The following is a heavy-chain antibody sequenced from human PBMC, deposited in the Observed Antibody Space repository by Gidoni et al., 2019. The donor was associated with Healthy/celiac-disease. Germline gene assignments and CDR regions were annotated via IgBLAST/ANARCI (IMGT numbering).Heavy chain of an antibody. V-gene: IGHV4-34*01. CDR2: INHSGST. CDR3: ASGSSSFVEDY. D-gene: IGHD6-13*01. Sequence: QVQLQQWGAGLLKPSETLSFTCAVYGGSFSGYYWSWIRQPPGKGLEWIGEINHSGSTNYNPSLKSRVTISVDTSKNQFSLKLSSVTAADTAVYYCASGSSSFVEDYWGQGTLVTVSS. CDR1: GGSFSGYY. J-gene: IGHJ4*02.